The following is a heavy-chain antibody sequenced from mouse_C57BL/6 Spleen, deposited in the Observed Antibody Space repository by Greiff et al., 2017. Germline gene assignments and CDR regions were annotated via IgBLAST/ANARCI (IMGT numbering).Heavy chain of an antibody. CDR1: GFTFSSYA. CDR3: TRVNGYYIAY. CDR2: ISSGGDYI. V-gene: IGHV5-9-1*02. D-gene: IGHD2-3*01. J-gene: IGHJ3*01. Sequence: EVRLVESGEGLVKPGGSLKLSCAASGFTFSSYAMSWVRQTPEKRLEWVAYISSGGDYIYYADTVKGRFTISRDNARSTLYLQMRSLKSEDTAMYYCTRVNGYYIAYWGQGTLVTVSA.